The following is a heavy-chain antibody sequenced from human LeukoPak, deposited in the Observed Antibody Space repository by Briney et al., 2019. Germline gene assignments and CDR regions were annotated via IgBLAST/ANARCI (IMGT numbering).Heavy chain of an antibody. D-gene: IGHD2-15*01. J-gene: IGHJ1*01. CDR1: GYSISSGYY. CDR3: ARGSGGGTYFEYFQQ. Sequence: SETLSLTCTVSGYSISSGYYWGWIRQPPGKGLEWIGSIYHSGSTYYNPSLKSRVTISVDTSKNQFSLKLSSVTAADTAVYYCARGSGGGTYFEYFQQWGQGTLVTVSS. V-gene: IGHV4-38-2*02. CDR2: IYHSGST.